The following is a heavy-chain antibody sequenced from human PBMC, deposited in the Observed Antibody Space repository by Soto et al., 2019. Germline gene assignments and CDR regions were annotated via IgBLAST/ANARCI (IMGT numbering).Heavy chain of an antibody. V-gene: IGHV3-30*18. D-gene: IGHD6-19*01. J-gene: IGHJ4*02. Sequence: QVQLVESGGGVVQAGRSLRLSCAASGFTFSSSGMHWVRQAPGKGLEWVAVTSFDGSSGYYADSVRGRFTISRDNSNNTLYLQMTSLRAEDTAVYYCAKSPPAVAGYFDYWGQGTLVTVSS. CDR3: AKSPPAVAGYFDY. CDR2: TSFDGSSG. CDR1: GFTFSSSG.